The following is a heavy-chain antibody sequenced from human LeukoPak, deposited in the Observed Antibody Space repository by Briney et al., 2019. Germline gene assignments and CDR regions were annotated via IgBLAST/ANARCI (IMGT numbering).Heavy chain of an antibody. CDR3: AKTRDGYPSTFDY. CDR1: GFTFSSYG. CDR2: IRYDGSNK. J-gene: IGHJ4*02. D-gene: IGHD5-24*01. Sequence: GGSLRLSCAASGFTFSSYGMHWVRQAPGKGLEWVAFIRYDGSNKYYADSVKGRFTISRDNSKNTLYLQMNSLRAEDTAVYYCAKTRDGYPSTFDYWGQGTLVTVSS. V-gene: IGHV3-30*02.